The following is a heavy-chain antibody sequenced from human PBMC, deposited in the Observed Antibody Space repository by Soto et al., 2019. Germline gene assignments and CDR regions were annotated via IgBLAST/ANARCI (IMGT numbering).Heavy chain of an antibody. CDR3: ARIEMASIK. CDR2: IYYTGST. V-gene: IGHV4-31*03. J-gene: IGHJ4*02. CDR1: GASIRSGGYY. Sequence: SETLSLTCSVSGASIRSGGYYWSWLRQSPGKGLEWIGHIYYTGSTFYSPSLKSRLTISLDTSKNQFSLDLRSVTADDTAMYYCARIEMASIKWGRGTLVTVSA.